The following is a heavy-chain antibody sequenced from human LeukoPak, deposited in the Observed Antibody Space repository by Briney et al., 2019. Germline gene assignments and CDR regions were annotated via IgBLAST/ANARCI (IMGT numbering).Heavy chain of an antibody. J-gene: IGHJ5*02. D-gene: IGHD2-15*01. CDR1: GGSISSYY. V-gene: IGHV4-59*12. CDR2: IYYSGST. Sequence: KPSETLSLTCTVSGGSISSYYWSWIRQPPGKGLEWIGYIYYSGSTNYNPSLKSRVTISADTSKNQFSLKLSSVTAADTAIYYCVRGSGGSWRGNWFDPWGQGTQVIVSS. CDR3: VRGSGGSWRGNWFDP.